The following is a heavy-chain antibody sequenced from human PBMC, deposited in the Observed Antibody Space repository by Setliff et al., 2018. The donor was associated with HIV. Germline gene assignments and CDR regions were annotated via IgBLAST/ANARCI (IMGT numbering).Heavy chain of an antibody. CDR3: TTVHYCSSSRCYIIDY. V-gene: IGHV3-48*03. CDR1: GFIFSSYE. CDR2: ISSSGTTI. Sequence: PGGSLRLSCEAFGFIFSSYEMNWVRQAPGKGLEWVSYISSSGTTIYYADSVKGRFTISRDNAKNSLYLQMNSLRAEDTAVYYCTTVHYCSSSRCYIIDYWGQGTLVTVSS. D-gene: IGHD2-2*02. J-gene: IGHJ4*02.